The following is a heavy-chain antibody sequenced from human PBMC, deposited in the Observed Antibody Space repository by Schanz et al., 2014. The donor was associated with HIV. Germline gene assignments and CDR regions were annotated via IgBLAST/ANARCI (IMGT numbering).Heavy chain of an antibody. CDR1: GFTFSRYW. CDR2: IKQDGSEK. D-gene: IGHD3-10*01. Sequence: EVQLLESGGGLLHPGGSLRLSCAASGFTFSRYWMSWVRQAPGKGLEWVANIKQDGSEKHYVASVKGRFTISRDNAKNSLYLQMSSLRADDTAVYYCARDSGPGIYWGQGTLVTVSS. CDR3: ARDSGPGIY. V-gene: IGHV3-7*01. J-gene: IGHJ4*02.